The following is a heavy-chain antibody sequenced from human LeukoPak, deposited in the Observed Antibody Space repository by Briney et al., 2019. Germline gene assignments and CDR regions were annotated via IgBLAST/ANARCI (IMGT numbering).Heavy chain of an antibody. D-gene: IGHD5-24*01. CDR2: IYYSGST. CDR1: GFTFSSYA. Sequence: GSLRLSCAASGFTFSSYAMSWIRQPPGKGLEWIGYIYYSGSTNYNPSLKSRVTISVDMSKNQFSLKLSSVTAADTAVYYCARLTRALRDGYSPAFDYWGQGTLVTVSS. V-gene: IGHV4-59*08. CDR3: ARLTRALRDGYSPAFDY. J-gene: IGHJ4*02.